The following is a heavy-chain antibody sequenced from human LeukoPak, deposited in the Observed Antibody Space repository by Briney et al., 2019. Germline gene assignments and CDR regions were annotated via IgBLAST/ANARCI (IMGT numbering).Heavy chain of an antibody. CDR3: ARCFGGRVATLTVGN. CDR1: GFTFSDYY. V-gene: IGHV3-11*01. Sequence: GGSLRLSCAASGFTFSDYYMTWIRQAPGKGLEWISYISAIDSDTYNADSVRGRFTISRDNAKNSLYLQMNSLRAEDTAVYYCARCFGGRVATLTVGNWGQGTRVIVSS. D-gene: IGHD4-11*01. J-gene: IGHJ4*02. CDR2: ISAIDSDT.